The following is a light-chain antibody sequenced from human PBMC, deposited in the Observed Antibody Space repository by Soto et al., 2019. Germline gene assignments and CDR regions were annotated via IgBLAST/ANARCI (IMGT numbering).Light chain of an antibody. J-gene: IGKJ2*01. CDR3: QEHHSPPPGYT. Sequence: ETVLTQSPGTLSLSPGETATLSCRASQTVSGGFLAWYHQKPGRAPRLVIYGTSNRDTGIPDRFSGSGSGTDFSLTISRLEPDDVGVYFGQEHHSPPPGYTFGQGTRLEIK. CDR2: GTS. V-gene: IGKV3-20*01. CDR1: QTVSGGF.